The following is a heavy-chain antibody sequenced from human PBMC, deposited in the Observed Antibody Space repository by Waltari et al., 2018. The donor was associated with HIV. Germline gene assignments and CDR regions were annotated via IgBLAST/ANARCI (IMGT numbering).Heavy chain of an antibody. D-gene: IGHD3-16*02. Sequence: QIRLFQSDHVVRKPGSQVTISCTTAGYQVINFHVTWVRQSLGQRLDWMGGITRYTANSNYTRESQGGVTLTTDAAAATAYLELRDLRPDDTAMYFCTRGNIWGSYRYFDYWGPGTLVTVSS. CDR3: TRGNIWGSYRYFDY. CDR1: GYQVINFH. J-gene: IGHJ4*02. V-gene: IGHV1-18*01. CDR2: ITRYTANS.